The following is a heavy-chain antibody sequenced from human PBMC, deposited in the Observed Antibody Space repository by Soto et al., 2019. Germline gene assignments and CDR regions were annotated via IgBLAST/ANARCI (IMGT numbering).Heavy chain of an antibody. Sequence: GGSLRLSCTASGFSFSDYHMNWIRHAPGKGLEWISYIGDGGTATDYADSVKGRFTISRDNTKNSLYLQMNSLRAEDSAVYYCARPNWSGSPYYLDSWGQGTPVTVSS. J-gene: IGHJ4*02. CDR2: IGDGGTAT. CDR3: ARPNWSGSPYYLDS. CDR1: GFSFSDYH. D-gene: IGHD1-26*01. V-gene: IGHV3-11*01.